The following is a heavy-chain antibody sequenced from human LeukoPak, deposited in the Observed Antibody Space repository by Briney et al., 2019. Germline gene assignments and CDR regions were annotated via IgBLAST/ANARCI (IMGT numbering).Heavy chain of an antibody. J-gene: IGHJ3*02. CDR3: AKDGKNDGLDI. CDR2: ILYDGSNK. CDR1: GFTFSTYG. Sequence: GGSLRHFCAACGFTFSTYGMHGVRLAPGKGLDWVTFILYDGSNKYYTVSVKGRFTISRDNSKNTLHLPMISLRAEDTAVYYCAKDGKNDGLDIWGQGTLATVSS. D-gene: IGHD1-1*01. V-gene: IGHV3-30*02.